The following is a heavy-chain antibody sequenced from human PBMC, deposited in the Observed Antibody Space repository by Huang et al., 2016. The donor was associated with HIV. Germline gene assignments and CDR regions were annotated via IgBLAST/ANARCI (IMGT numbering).Heavy chain of an antibody. CDR2: IKYNGHA. J-gene: IGHJ3*01. Sequence: QVRLQQWGGGLVRPSETLSRPCAVYGGPFSTHYWSWIRQSPGKGLEWIAEIKYNGHANFNPSLMSRVSISGDTSKNQFSLNVTSVTAADTAIYYCARGRDTTEMDTVDDALDVWDQGTLVIVSS. V-gene: IGHV4-34*02. CDR3: ARGRDTTEMDTVDDALDV. D-gene: IGHD1-1*01. CDR1: GGPFSTHY.